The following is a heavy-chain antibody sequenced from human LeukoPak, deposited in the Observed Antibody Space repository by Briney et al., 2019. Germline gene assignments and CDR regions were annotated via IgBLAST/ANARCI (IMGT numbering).Heavy chain of an antibody. CDR2: IYYRGST. Sequence: SETLSLTCSVSGDSISSYYWSWIRQPPGKGLEWIGYIYYRGSTNYNPSLKSRVTISVDTSKNQFSLKLSSVTAADTAVYYCARSPSSGWYRWDYYYYYYMDVWGKGTTVTVSS. V-gene: IGHV4-59*01. CDR3: ARSPSSGWYRWDYYYYYYMDV. CDR1: GDSISSYY. D-gene: IGHD6-19*01. J-gene: IGHJ6*03.